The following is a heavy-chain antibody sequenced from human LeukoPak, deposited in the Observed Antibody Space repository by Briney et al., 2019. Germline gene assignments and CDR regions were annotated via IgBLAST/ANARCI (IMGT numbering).Heavy chain of an antibody. V-gene: IGHV3-74*03. J-gene: IGHJ4*02. CDR3: AIRAGYTSGSDY. CDR2: INSDGSGA. Sequence: GGSLRLSCAVSGFTFSSYWMYWVRQAPGKGLVWVSRINSDGSGATYVDSVKGRFTISRDNTKNTLYLRMNSLRAEDTAVYYCAIRAGYTSGSDYWGQGTLVTVSS. CDR1: GFTFSSYW. D-gene: IGHD5-18*01.